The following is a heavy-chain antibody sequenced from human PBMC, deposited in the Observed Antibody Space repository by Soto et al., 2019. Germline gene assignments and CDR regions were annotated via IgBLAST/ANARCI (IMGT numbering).Heavy chain of an antibody. Sequence: QAQLVQSGAEVKKPGASVKVSCETSGYTFTKHWMHWVRQAPGQGLEWMGVIHPSGDKASYAQRFQGRLTLTTDTSTNSVYMELRSLRSDDTAIYYCARDESIFDLAWWFDPWGQGTLVTVSP. CDR1: GYTFTKHW. CDR3: ARDESIFDLAWWFDP. V-gene: IGHV1-46*01. CDR2: IHPSGDKA. J-gene: IGHJ5*02. D-gene: IGHD3-9*01.